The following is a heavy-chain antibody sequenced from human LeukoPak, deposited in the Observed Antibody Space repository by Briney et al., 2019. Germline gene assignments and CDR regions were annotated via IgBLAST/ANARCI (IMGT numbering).Heavy chain of an antibody. D-gene: IGHD2-15*01. CDR1: GGSFSGYY. J-gene: IGHJ6*02. Sequence: SETLSLTCAVYGGSFSGYYWSWIRQPPGKGLEWIGEINHSGSTNYNPSLKSRVTISVDTSKNQFSLKLSSVTAADTAVHYCASPYCSGGSCYSPSSYYYYGMDVWGQGTTVTVSS. V-gene: IGHV4-34*01. CDR2: INHSGST. CDR3: ASPYCSGGSCYSPSSYYYYGMDV.